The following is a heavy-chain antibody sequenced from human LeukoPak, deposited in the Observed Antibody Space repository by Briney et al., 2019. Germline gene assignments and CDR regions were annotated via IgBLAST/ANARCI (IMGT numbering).Heavy chain of an antibody. CDR1: GFTFSSYS. CDR2: IYYSGST. V-gene: IGHV4-38-2*02. Sequence: GSLRLSCAASGFTFSSYSMNWVRQAPGKGLEWIGSIYYSGSTYYNPSLKSRVTISVDTSKNQFSLKLSSVTAADTAVYYCARDQSGDYHSSGYENWGQGTLVTVSS. J-gene: IGHJ4*02. D-gene: IGHD3-22*01. CDR3: ARDQSGDYHSSGYEN.